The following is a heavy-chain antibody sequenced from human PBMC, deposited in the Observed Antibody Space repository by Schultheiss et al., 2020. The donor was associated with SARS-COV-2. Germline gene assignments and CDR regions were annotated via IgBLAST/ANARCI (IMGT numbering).Heavy chain of an antibody. D-gene: IGHD4-17*01. CDR2: INHSGST. Sequence: SETLSLTCAVYGGSLTNYCWTWIRQPPGKGLEWIGEINHSGSTTYNPSLKSRVTISEDTSKKQFSLKLNSVTAADTAVYYCARGPFTVTTHPPDYWGQGTLVTVSS. V-gene: IGHV4-34*01. CDR1: GGSLTNYC. J-gene: IGHJ4*02. CDR3: ARGPFTVTTHPPDY.